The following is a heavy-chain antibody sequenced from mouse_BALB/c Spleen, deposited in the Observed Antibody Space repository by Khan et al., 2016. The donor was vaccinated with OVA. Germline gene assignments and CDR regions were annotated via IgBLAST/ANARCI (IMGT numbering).Heavy chain of an antibody. D-gene: IGHD2-14*01. CDR1: GYSFTLYY. CDR2: VNPNTDNI. J-gene: IGHJ3*01. Sequence: VQLQQSGPDLVKPGASVKISCKASGYSFTLYYMSWVKQSHGKSLEWIGRVNPNTDNINYNQEFKGKAILTVDKSSNTAYMELRSLTSEDSAVXFCARRYDFFASGRQGTLVTVSA. V-gene: IGHV1-26*01. CDR3: ARRYDFFAS.